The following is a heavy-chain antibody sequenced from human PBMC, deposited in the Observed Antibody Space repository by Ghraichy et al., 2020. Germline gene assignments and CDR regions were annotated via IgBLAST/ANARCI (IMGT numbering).Heavy chain of an antibody. D-gene: IGHD3-22*01. CDR3: ASHPDYYDSSGYYLSPFDY. V-gene: IGHV4-34*01. Sequence: SETLSLTCAVYGGSFSGYYWSWIRQPPGKGLEWIGEINHSGSTNYNPSLKSRVTISVDTSKNQFSLKLSSVTAVDTAVYYCASHPDYYDSSGYYLSPFDYWGQGTLVTVSS. CDR2: INHSGST. J-gene: IGHJ4*02. CDR1: GGSFSGYY.